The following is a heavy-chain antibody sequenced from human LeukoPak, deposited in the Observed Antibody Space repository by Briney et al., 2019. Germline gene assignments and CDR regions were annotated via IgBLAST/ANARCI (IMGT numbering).Heavy chain of an antibody. J-gene: IGHJ4*02. CDR2: ISYDGSNK. CDR3: ASEPYYYDSSGYSEEGY. D-gene: IGHD3-22*01. CDR1: GGTFSSYA. Sequence: SCKASGGTFSSYAMHWVRQAPGKGLEWVAVISYDGSNKYYAYSVKGRFTISRDNSKNTLYLQMNSLRAEDTAVYYCASEPYYYDSSGYSEEGYWGQGTLVTVSS. V-gene: IGHV3-30*04.